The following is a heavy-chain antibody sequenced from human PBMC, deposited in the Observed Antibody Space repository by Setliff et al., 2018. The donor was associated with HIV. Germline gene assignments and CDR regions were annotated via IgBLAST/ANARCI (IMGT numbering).Heavy chain of an antibody. D-gene: IGHD2-21*02. CDR1: GGSFSGYY. V-gene: IGHV4-34*01. J-gene: IGHJ6*03. Sequence: SETLSLTCAVYGGSFSGYYWSWIRQPPGKGLEWIGEINHSGSTNYNPSLKSRVTISVGTSKNQFSLKLSSVTAADTAVYYCARLVTVVTLNYMDVWGKGTTVTVSS. CDR3: ARLVTVVTLNYMDV. CDR2: INHSGST.